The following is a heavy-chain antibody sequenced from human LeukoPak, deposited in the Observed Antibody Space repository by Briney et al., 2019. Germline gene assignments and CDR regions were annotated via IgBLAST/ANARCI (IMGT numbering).Heavy chain of an antibody. CDR3: AKIYCSGGSCYHGAFDI. D-gene: IGHD2-15*01. CDR2: ISYDGSNK. V-gene: IGHV3-30*18. J-gene: IGHJ3*02. Sequence: EGSLRLSCAASGFTFSSYGMHWVRQAPGKGLEWVAVISYDGSNKYYADSVKGRFTISRDNSKNTLYLQMNSLRAEDTAVYYCAKIYCSGGSCYHGAFDIWGQGTMVTVSS. CDR1: GFTFSSYG.